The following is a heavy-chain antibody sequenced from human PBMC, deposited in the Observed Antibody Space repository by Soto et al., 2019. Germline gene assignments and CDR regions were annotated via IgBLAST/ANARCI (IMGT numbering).Heavy chain of an antibody. V-gene: IGHV1-18*01. Sequence: ASVKVSCKASGYTFTSYGISWVRQAPGQGLEWMGWISAYNGNTNYAQKLQGRVTMTTDTSTSTAYMELRSLRSDDTAVYYCARGPIIAVAGMASDYWGQGTLVTVSS. CDR3: ARGPIIAVAGMASDY. D-gene: IGHD6-19*01. J-gene: IGHJ4*02. CDR2: ISAYNGNT. CDR1: GYTFTSYG.